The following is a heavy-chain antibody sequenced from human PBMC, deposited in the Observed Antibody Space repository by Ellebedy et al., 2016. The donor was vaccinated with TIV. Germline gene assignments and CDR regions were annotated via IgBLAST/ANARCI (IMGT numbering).Heavy chain of an antibody. V-gene: IGHV4-39*01. J-gene: IGHJ2*01. Sequence: SETLSLTCTVSGGSISGSSYYWGWVRQPPGTGLEWIGNIFDTGSTYYNPSLKSRVIISVDTSKNQFSLKLSSVTAADTALYYCARSLMIFSFDKCYFDLWGRGTLVTVSS. CDR3: ARSLMIFSFDKCYFDL. D-gene: IGHD3/OR15-3a*01. CDR1: GGSISGSSYY. CDR2: IFDTGST.